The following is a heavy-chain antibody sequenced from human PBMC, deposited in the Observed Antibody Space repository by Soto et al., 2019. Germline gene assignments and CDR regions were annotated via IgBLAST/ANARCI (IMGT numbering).Heavy chain of an antibody. CDR2: ISYDGSNK. CDR3: ARDRRVQAGTTYRYYYYGMDV. V-gene: IGHV3-30-3*01. J-gene: IGHJ6*02. Sequence: QVQLVESGGGVVQPGRSLRLSCAASGFTFSSYAMHWVRQAPGKGLEWVAVISYDGSNKYYADSVKGRFTISRDNSKNTLYLQMNSLRAEDTAVYYCARDRRVQAGTTYRYYYYGMDVWGQGTTVTVSS. D-gene: IGHD1-7*01. CDR1: GFTFSSYA.